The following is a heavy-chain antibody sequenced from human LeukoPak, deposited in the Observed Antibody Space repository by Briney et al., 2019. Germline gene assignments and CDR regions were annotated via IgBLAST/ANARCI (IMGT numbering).Heavy chain of an antibody. J-gene: IGHJ4*02. CDR3: ARDSPGILIFGVVTPN. V-gene: IGHV3-7*05. Sequence: GGSLRLSCAASGFIFSSFWMSWVRQAPGKGPEWVAKIKQDGTEEYYVDSVKGRFTISRDNAKNSLFLQMNSLRAEDTAVYYCARDSPGILIFGVVTPNGGQGTLVTVSS. CDR2: IKQDGTEE. D-gene: IGHD3-3*01. CDR1: GFIFSSFW.